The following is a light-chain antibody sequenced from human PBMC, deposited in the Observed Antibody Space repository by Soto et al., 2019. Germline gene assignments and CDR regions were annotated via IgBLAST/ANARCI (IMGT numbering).Light chain of an antibody. J-gene: IGKJ3*01. V-gene: IGKV3-20*01. CDR3: QQYGSSPPVT. CDR2: ETS. CDR1: QSVSSGY. Sequence: EIVLTQSPGTLSLSPGERATLSCRASQSVSSGYLAWYQQKPGQPPRVLIYETSSRATGIPDRFSGSGSGTDFTLTISSLEPGDFAVYYCQQYGSSPPVTFGPGTKVDIK.